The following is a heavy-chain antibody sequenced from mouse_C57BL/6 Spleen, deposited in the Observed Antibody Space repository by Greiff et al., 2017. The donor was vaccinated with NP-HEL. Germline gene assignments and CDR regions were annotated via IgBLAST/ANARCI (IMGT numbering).Heavy chain of an antibody. D-gene: IGHD1-1*01. CDR3: ARSSTTVVATSRYFDV. V-gene: IGHV1-64*01. Sequence: VQLQQPGAELVKPGASVKLSCKASGYTFTSYWMHWVKQRPGQGLEWIGMIHPNSGSTNYNEKFKSKATLTVDKSSSTAYMQLSSLTSEDSAVYYCARSSTTVVATSRYFDVWGTGTTVTVSS. CDR2: IHPNSGST. CDR1: GYTFTSYW. J-gene: IGHJ1*03.